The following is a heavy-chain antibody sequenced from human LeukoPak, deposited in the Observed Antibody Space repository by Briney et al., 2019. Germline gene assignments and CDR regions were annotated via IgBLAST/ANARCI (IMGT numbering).Heavy chain of an antibody. CDR2: INHSGST. CDR3: ARDQYSGSYFPY. D-gene: IGHD1-26*01. V-gene: IGHV4-30-2*01. Sequence: ASQTLSLTCAVSGGSISSGGYSWSWIRQPPGKGLEWIGEINHSGSTNYNPSLKSRVTISVDTSKNQFSLKLSSVTAADTAVYYCARDQYSGSYFPYWGQGTLVTVSS. J-gene: IGHJ4*02. CDR1: GGSISSGGYS.